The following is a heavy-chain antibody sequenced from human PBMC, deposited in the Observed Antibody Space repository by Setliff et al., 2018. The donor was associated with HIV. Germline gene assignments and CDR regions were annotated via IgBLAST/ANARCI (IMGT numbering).Heavy chain of an antibody. Sequence: GGSLRLSCTASGFTFGDYAMYWVRQASGKGLEWVGRIGSKANSYATVYAASVKGRFTISRDDSENTAYLQMNSLKTEDTAVYYCTSGVEQWLIRGYWGQGTLVTVSS. CDR2: IGSKANSYAT. D-gene: IGHD6-19*01. J-gene: IGHJ4*02. CDR1: GFTFGDYA. CDR3: TSGVEQWLIRGY. V-gene: IGHV3-73*01.